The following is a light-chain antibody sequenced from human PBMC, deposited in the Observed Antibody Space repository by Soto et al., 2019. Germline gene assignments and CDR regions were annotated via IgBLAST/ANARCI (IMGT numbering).Light chain of an antibody. CDR3: QLYGSSPMYT. CDR2: AAS. Sequence: EIVLTQSPDTLSLSPGERATLFCRASQTLSINSLAWYQQKPGQAPRLLIYAASTRDTGIPDRFNGSGSGTDFALTINRLEPEDFAVYYCQLYGSSPMYTFGQGTKLEIK. V-gene: IGKV3-20*01. J-gene: IGKJ2*01. CDR1: QTLSINS.